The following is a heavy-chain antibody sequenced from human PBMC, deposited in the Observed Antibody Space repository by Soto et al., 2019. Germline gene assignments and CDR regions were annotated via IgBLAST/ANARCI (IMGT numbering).Heavy chain of an antibody. V-gene: IGHV4-34*01. CDR3: ARDSAARVIVVGNYFDY. J-gene: IGHJ4*02. D-gene: IGHD3-22*01. CDR2: INHSGST. CDR1: GGSFSGYY. Sequence: SETLSLTCAVYGGSFSGYYWSWIRQPPGKGLEWIGEINHSGSTNYNPSLKSRVTISVDTSKNQFSLKLSSVTAADTAVYYCARDSAARVIVVGNYFDYWGQGTLVTVSS.